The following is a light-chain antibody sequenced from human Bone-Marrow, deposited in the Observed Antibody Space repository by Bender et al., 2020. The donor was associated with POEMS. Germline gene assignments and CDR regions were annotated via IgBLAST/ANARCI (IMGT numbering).Light chain of an antibody. CDR3: QLYDSSLRTVI. V-gene: IGLV2-14*02. CDR1: SSDVGAYNL. J-gene: IGLJ2*01. Sequence: QSALTQPASVSGSPGQSITISCTGASSDVGAYNLVSWYQQHPGKAPKLLIYEVRKRPSGVSNRFSGSKSDNTASLAITGLQAEDEADYYCQLYDSSLRTVIFGGGTKLTVL. CDR2: EVR.